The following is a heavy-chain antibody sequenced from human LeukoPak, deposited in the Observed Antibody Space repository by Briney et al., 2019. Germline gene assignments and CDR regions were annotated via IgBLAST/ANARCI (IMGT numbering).Heavy chain of an antibody. CDR1: GFTFTNYW. J-gene: IGHJ3*02. CDR3: ARHIRNLAVVYDAFDI. Sequence: PGGSLRLSRAASGFTFTNYWMNWVRQAPGKGLEWVSSISSSRSYIYYTDSVKGRFTISRDNAKNSLYLQMNSLRAEDTAVYYCARHIRNLAVVYDAFDIWGQGTMVTVSS. D-gene: IGHD4-23*01. CDR2: ISSSRSYI. V-gene: IGHV3-21*01.